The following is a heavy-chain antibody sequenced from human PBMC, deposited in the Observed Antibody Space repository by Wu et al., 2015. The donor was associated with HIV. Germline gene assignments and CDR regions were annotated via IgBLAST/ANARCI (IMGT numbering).Heavy chain of an antibody. J-gene: IGHJ4*02. CDR2: IIPLFGTA. CDR1: GGTFSGYA. CDR3: ARDPLYYYDSSGYYYPTRFDY. D-gene: IGHD3-22*01. V-gene: IGHV1-69*12. Sequence: QVQLVQSGAEVKKPGSSVRVSCKASGGTFSGYAISWVRQAPGQGLEWMGGIIPLFGTANFAQKFQGRVTITADESTSTAYMELSSLRSEDAAIYYCARDPLYYYDSSGYYYPTRFDYWGQGMLVTVSS.